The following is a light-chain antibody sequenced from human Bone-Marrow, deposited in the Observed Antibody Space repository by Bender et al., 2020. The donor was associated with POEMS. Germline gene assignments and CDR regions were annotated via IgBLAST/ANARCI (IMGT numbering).Light chain of an antibody. Sequence: QSSLTQPASVSGSPGQSITISCTGTSSDIGYHNYVSWYQHHPGKAPKLIIFGVNKRPSGVPDRFSGSRSGNTASLTISGLQAEDEADYYCCSYAGSYTWVFGPGTEVSVV. CDR3: CSYAGSYTWV. CDR1: SSDIGYHNY. V-gene: IGLV2-11*01. CDR2: GVN. J-gene: IGLJ1*01.